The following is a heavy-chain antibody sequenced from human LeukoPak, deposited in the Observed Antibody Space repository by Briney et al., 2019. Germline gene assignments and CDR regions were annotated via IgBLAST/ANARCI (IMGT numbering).Heavy chain of an antibody. V-gene: IGHV4-39*02. CDR1: DGSISSSSYY. J-gene: IGHJ4*02. CDR2: IYYSGGT. CDR3: AAMVRGVIIAAY. Sequence: SETLSLTCTASDGSISSSSYYWGWIRQPPGKGLEWIGSIYYSGGTYYNPSLKSRVTISVDTSKNHFSLKLSSVTAADTAVYYCAAMVRGVIIAAYWGQGTLVTVSS. D-gene: IGHD3-10*01.